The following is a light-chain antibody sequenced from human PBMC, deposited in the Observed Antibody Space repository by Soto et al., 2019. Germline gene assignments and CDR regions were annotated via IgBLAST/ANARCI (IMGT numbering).Light chain of an antibody. CDR1: SSDLGAGFD. CDR3: QAYDSSLSGAVV. CDR2: GNR. J-gene: IGLJ2*01. Sequence: QSVLTQPPSVSGAPGQRVTISCTGTSSDLGAGFDVHWYQQLPGTAPKLLIYGNRNRPSGVPDRFSGSKSGTSASLVITGLQAEDEADYYCQAYDSSLSGAVVFGAGTKVTVL. V-gene: IGLV1-40*01.